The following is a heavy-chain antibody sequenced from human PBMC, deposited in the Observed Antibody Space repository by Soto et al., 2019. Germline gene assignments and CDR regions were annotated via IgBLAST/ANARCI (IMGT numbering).Heavy chain of an antibody. CDR2: IYSGGFS. Sequence: QPGGSLRLSCAASVFTVSTNYMRLVRQSPTKGLEWVSAIYSGGFSYYADSVKGRFNISRDNSKNALYLQMNGLRAEDTAVYYCTRAVGSSWYGTLDNWGQGTLVTVSS. V-gene: IGHV3-53*01. D-gene: IGHD6-13*01. J-gene: IGHJ4*02. CDR3: TRAVGSSWYGTLDN. CDR1: VFTVSTNY.